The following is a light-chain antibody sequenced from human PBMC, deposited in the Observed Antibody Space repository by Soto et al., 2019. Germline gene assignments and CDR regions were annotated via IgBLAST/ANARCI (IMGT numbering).Light chain of an antibody. CDR1: QTVRSSS. Sequence: DIVLTQSPGTLSLSPGERATLSCRASQTVRSSSLAWYQQKPGQAPMLLIFGASTRAAGFPDRFSGSGSGTDFTLTISRLEPEDFAVYYCQHYVSPPITFGQGTRLEIK. J-gene: IGKJ5*01. CDR3: QHYVSPPIT. V-gene: IGKV3-20*01. CDR2: GAS.